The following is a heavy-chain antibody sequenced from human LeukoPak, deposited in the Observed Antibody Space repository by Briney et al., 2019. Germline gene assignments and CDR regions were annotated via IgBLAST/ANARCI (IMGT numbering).Heavy chain of an antibody. CDR3: ATSGYSGYDPIDY. Sequence: ASVKVSCKTSGYTFTTYAISWVRQAPGQGLEWMGWISVDSGNTNYAQKLQGRVTMTTDTSTSTAYMELRSLRSDDTAVYYCATSGYSGYDPIDYWGQGTLVTVSS. CDR1: GYTFTTYA. CDR2: ISVDSGNT. V-gene: IGHV1-18*01. D-gene: IGHD5-12*01. J-gene: IGHJ4*02.